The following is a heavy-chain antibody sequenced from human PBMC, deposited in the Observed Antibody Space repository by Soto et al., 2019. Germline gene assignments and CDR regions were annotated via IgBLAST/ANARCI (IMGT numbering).Heavy chain of an antibody. D-gene: IGHD2-15*01. CDR3: AMDLYGGSSRFDY. J-gene: IGHJ4*02. V-gene: IGHV3-30*03. CDR1: GFTFSNNG. Sequence: QVQLVESGGGAVQPGRSLRLSCAASGFTFSNNGIHWVRQAPGKGLEWVAVISSDGINKYYADSVKGRSTISRDNSKNTLFLQMNSLRVEGTAVYYCAMDLYGGSSRFDYWGQGTLVTVSS. CDR2: ISSDGINK.